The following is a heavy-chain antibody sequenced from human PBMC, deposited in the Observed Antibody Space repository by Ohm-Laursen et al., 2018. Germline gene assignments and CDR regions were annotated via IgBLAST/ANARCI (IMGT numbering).Heavy chain of an antibody. Sequence: TLSLTCTVSGGSISSYYWSWIRQPPGKGLEWIGYIYYSGSTKYNPSLKSRVTISVDTSKNQFSLKLNSVTAADTAVYYCARAPTTVTPDYYYYGMDVWGQGTTVTVSS. V-gene: IGHV4-59*01. CDR2: IYYSGST. CDR1: GGSISSYY. J-gene: IGHJ6*02. CDR3: ARAPTTVTPDYYYYGMDV. D-gene: IGHD4-17*01.